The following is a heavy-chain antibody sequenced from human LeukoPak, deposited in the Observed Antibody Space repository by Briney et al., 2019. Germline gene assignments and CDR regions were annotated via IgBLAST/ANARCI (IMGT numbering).Heavy chain of an antibody. CDR3: ARDGYSYGWSDY. CDR2: ISGSGGST. D-gene: IGHD5-18*01. CDR1: GFIFSGYV. V-gene: IGHV3-23*01. Sequence: GGSLRLSCSASGFIFSGYVMTWVRQAPGKGLQWVSGISGSGGSTYYADSVKGRFTISRDNSKNTLYLQMNSLRAEDTAVYYCARDGYSYGWSDYWGQGTLVTVSS. J-gene: IGHJ4*02.